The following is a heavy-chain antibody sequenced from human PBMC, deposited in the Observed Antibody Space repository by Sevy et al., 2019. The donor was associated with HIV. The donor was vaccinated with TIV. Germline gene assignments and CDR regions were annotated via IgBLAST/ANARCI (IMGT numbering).Heavy chain of an antibody. V-gene: IGHV4-61*02. J-gene: IGHJ4*02. CDR3: ARLVREGATYPDY. Sequence: SETLSLTCTVSAGSISSGNYYWSWIRQPAGKGLEWIGRIHASGSTHYKSSLKSRVTMSVDTSKNQFSLRVTSVTAADTAVYYCARLVREGATYPDYWGQGTLVTVSS. CDR2: IHASGST. D-gene: IGHD1-26*01. CDR1: AGSISSGNYY.